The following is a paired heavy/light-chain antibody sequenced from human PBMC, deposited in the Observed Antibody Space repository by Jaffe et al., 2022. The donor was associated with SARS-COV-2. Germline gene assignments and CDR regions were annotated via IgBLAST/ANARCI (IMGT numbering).Heavy chain of an antibody. Sequence: EVQLVESGGGLVKPGGSLRLSCAASGFSFHSDTMNWVRQAPGKGLEWVSSITVDGSDIYYADSVKGRFTISRDNAKNSLYLQMNSLRAEDTAVYYCARVWFYFDSSGSDTDYWGQGTLVTVSS. J-gene: IGHJ4*02. CDR2: ITVDGSDI. D-gene: IGHD3-22*01. V-gene: IGHV3-21*02. CDR1: GFSFHSDT. CDR3: ARVWFYFDSSGSDTDY.
Light chain of an antibody. CDR3: QQRRDWPPT. CDR2: DAS. J-gene: IGKJ3*01. V-gene: IGKV3-11*01. Sequence: EIVLTQSPATLSLSPGERATLSCRASQSLSSYLAWYQQKPGQAPRLLIYDASNRASGIPARFSGSGSGTDFTLTISSLEPEDFAVYYCQQRRDWPPTFGPGTKVDIK. CDR1: QSLSSY.